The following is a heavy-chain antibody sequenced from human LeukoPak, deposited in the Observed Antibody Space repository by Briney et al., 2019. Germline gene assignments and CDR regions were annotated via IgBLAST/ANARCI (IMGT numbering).Heavy chain of an antibody. D-gene: IGHD3-10*01. V-gene: IGHV3-48*03. CDR3: ARGLVGYYAMDV. CDR1: EFTFRSYE. Sequence: GGSLRLSCAASEFTFRSYEMNWVRQAPGKGLEWISYISNSDTTIDYADSVKGRFTISRDNAKNSLYLRMNSLRVEDTAVYYCARGLVGYYAMDVRGQGTTVTVSS. CDR2: ISNSDTTI. J-gene: IGHJ6*02.